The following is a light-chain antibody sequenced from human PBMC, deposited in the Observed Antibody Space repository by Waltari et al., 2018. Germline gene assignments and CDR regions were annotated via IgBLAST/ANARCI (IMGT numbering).Light chain of an antibody. V-gene: IGLV2-14*03. Sequence: QSALTQPASVSGSPGPSIPISCPGTSSDVGGSNHAPWYQQHPGKAPKLMIYDVSNRPSGVSNRFSGSKSGNTASLTISGLQAEDEADYYCSSYTSSSTVVFGGGTKLTVL. CDR1: SSDVGGSNH. CDR2: DVS. J-gene: IGLJ2*01. CDR3: SSYTSSSTVV.